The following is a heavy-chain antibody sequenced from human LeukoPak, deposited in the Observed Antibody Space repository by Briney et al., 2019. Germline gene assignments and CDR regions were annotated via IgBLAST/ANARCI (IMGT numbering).Heavy chain of an antibody. CDR1: GFTFSSSW. V-gene: IGHV3-74*01. CDR3: ARDIVLGSGSLNS. CDR2: IRGDGGDI. J-gene: IGHJ4*02. Sequence: GGSLRLXCAASGFTFSSSWMHWVRQAPEKGLVWVSRIRGDGGDINYADSVKGRFTISRDNAKNTLYLQMNSLRAEDTGVYYCARDIVLGSGSLNSWGQGTLVTVSS. D-gene: IGHD1-26*01.